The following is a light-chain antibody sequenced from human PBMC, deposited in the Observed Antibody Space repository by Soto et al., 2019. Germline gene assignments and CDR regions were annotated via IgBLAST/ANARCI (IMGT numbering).Light chain of an antibody. CDR1: QGIRND. V-gene: IGKV1-6*01. Sequence: AIQLTQSPSSLSASVGDRVTITCRASQGIRNDLGWYQQKPGKAPKLLIYAASSLQSRVPSRFSGSASGTDFTLTISSLQPEDFATYYCLQDYNYPLTFGGGTKVDIK. CDR3: LQDYNYPLT. J-gene: IGKJ4*01. CDR2: AAS.